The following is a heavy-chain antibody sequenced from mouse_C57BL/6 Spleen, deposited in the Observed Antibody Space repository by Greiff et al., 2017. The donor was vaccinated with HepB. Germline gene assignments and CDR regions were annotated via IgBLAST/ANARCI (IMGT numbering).Heavy chain of an antibody. J-gene: IGHJ4*01. V-gene: IGHV1-52*01. CDR1: GYTFTSYW. CDR2: IDPSDSET. CDR3: AREDSSSSYAMDY. Sequence: QVQLQQPGAELVRPGSSVKLSCKASGYTFTSYWMHWVKQRPIQGLEWIGNIDPSDSETHYNQKFKDKATLTVDKSSSTAYLQLSSLTSEDAAVDYCAREDSSSSYAMDYWGQGTSVTVSS. D-gene: IGHD1-1*01.